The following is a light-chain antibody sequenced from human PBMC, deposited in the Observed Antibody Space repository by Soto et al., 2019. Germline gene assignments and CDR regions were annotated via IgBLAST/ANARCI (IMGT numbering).Light chain of an antibody. CDR2: GAS. J-gene: IGKJ3*01. CDR3: QQYNNWPPFT. V-gene: IGKV3-15*01. Sequence: EIVMTQSPVTLSLSPGERATLSCRASQRVSSNLAWYQQKPGQAPRVLIYGASTRATGIPARFSGSGSGTEFTLTISSLQSEDVAVYYCQQYNNWPPFTFGPGTKVDI. CDR1: QRVSSN.